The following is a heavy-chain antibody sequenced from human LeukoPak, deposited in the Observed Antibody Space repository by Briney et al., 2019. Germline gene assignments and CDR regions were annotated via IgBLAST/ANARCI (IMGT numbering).Heavy chain of an antibody. CDR2: INPNSGGT. Sequence: ASVKVSCKASGYTFTGYYMHWVRQAPGQGLEWMGWINPNSGGTNDAQKFQGRVTMTRDTSISTAYMELSRMRSDDTAVYYCAREQGAITIFGVAQYNWFDPWGQGTLVTVSS. CDR3: AREQGAITIFGVAQYNWFDP. D-gene: IGHD3-3*01. V-gene: IGHV1-2*02. J-gene: IGHJ5*02. CDR1: GYTFTGYY.